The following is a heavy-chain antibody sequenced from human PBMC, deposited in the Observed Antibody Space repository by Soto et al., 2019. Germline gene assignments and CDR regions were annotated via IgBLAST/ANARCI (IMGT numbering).Heavy chain of an antibody. CDR3: AIPPGGYIAPDGY. Sequence: QVQLVESGGGVVQPGRSLRLSCAASGFTFSSYAMHWVRQAPGKGLEWVAVISYDGSNKYYADSVKGRFTISRDNSKNTLYLQMNSLRAEDTAVYYCAIPPGGYIAPDGYWGQGTLVTVSS. J-gene: IGHJ4*02. CDR1: GFTFSSYA. D-gene: IGHD6-13*01. CDR2: ISYDGSNK. V-gene: IGHV3-30-3*01.